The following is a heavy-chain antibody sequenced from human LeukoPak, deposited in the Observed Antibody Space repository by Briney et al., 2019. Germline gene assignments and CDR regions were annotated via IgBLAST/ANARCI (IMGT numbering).Heavy chain of an antibody. CDR2: IYTSGGT. V-gene: IGHV4-4*09. J-gene: IGHJ4*02. D-gene: IGHD6-6*01. CDR1: GDSISSYY. CDR3: ARLTRRSTSPDRYYLDY. Sequence: SETLSLTCTVSGDSISSYYWSWIRQPPGKGLEWIGYIYTSGGTNYIPSLKGRVTISIDTSKNQFSLKLSSVTAADSAVYYCARLTRRSTSPDRYYLDYWGQGTLVTVSS.